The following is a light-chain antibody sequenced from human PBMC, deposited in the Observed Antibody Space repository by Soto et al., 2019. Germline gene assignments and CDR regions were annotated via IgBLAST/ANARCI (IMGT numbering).Light chain of an antibody. V-gene: IGLV2-14*01. CDR3: SSYAGSNTFV. CDR1: SSDVGFYNH. J-gene: IGLJ1*01. Sequence: QSALTQPASVSGSPGQSITISCTGTSSDVGFYNHVSWYQQHPGKAPKLMIYNVNNRPSGFSSRFAGSKSGNTASLTISGLRAEDEADYYCSSYAGSNTFVFGTGTKVTVL. CDR2: NVN.